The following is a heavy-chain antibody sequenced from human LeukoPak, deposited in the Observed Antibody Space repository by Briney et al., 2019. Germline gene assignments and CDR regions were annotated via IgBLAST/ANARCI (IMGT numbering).Heavy chain of an antibody. CDR2: IYYSGST. CDR3: ARPKNAYTIFGVDPFDY. J-gene: IGHJ4*02. V-gene: IGHV4-39*01. Sequence: SETLSLTCTVSGGSISSSSYYWGWIRQPPGKGLEWIGSIYYSGSTYYNPSLKSRVTISVDTSKNQFSLKLSSVTAADTAVYYCARPKNAYTIFGVDPFDYWSQGTLVTVSS. CDR1: GGSISSSSYY. D-gene: IGHD3-3*01.